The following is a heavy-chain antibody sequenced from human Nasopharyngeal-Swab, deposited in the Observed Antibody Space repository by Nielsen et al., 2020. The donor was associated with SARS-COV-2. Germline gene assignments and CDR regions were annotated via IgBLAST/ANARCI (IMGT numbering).Heavy chain of an antibody. CDR2: IDWDDDK. V-gene: IGHV2-70*01. Sequence: SGPTLVKPTRTVTLTCTFSGFSLSTSGMCVSWIRQPPGKALEWLALIDWDDDKYYSTSLKTRLTISKDTSKNQVVLTMTNMDPVDTATYYCARIRRQQLANGVGWFDPWGQGTLVTVSS. CDR3: ARIRRQQLANGVGWFDP. CDR1: GFSLSTSGMC. D-gene: IGHD6-13*01. J-gene: IGHJ5*02.